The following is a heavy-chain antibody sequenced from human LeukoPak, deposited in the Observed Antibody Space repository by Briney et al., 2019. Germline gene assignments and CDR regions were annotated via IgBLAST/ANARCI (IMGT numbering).Heavy chain of an antibody. Sequence: SVKVSCKASGGTFSSYNISWVRQAPGQGLEWMGGIIPIFGTANYAQKFQGRVTITTDETTSTAYMELSSLRSEDTAVYYCARVIGARTSYYYMDDWGKGTTVTVSS. J-gene: IGHJ6*03. CDR3: ARVIGARTSYYYMDD. CDR2: IIPIFGTA. CDR1: GGTFSSYN. D-gene: IGHD1-26*01. V-gene: IGHV1-69*05.